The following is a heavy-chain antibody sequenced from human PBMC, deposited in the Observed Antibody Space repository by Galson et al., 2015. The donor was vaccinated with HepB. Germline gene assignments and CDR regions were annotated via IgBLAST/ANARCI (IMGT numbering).Heavy chain of an antibody. Sequence: SLRLSCAGSGFTFGDYRLNWVRQAPGKGLEWVGFIRNKAYGETTQYAASVKGRFTISRDDSKSIAYLQMDSLKTEDTAVYFCSRGLLFRVIWGQGTLATVSS. J-gene: IGHJ4*02. V-gene: IGHV3-49*04. D-gene: IGHD2-21*01. CDR1: GFTFGDYR. CDR2: IRNKAYGETT. CDR3: SRGLLFRVI.